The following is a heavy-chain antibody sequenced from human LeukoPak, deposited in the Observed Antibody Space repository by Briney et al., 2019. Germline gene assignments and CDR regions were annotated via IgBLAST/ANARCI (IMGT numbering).Heavy chain of an antibody. CDR1: GYSFTSYW. CDR3: ARAKATPYDILTGISDH. D-gene: IGHD3-9*01. CDR2: IDPSGSYT. Sequence: GESLRISCEASGYSFTSYWINWVRQMPGKGLEWMGRIDPSGSYTSYSPSFQGHVTISADKSISTAYLQWSSLKASDTTMYYCARAKATPYDILTGISDHWGQGTLVTVSS. J-gene: IGHJ4*02. V-gene: IGHV5-10-1*01.